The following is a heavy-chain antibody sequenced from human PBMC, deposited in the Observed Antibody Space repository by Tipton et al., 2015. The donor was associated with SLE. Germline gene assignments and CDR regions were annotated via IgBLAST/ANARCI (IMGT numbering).Heavy chain of an antibody. D-gene: IGHD3-22*01. J-gene: IGHJ4*02. CDR1: GFSLNSGYY. CDR3: ARHDYDSNGYYQHYFDY. V-gene: IGHV4-38-2*02. CDR2: IYHSGNS. Sequence: TLSLTCTVSGFSLNSGYYWGWIRQPPGKGLEWIGSIYHSGNSYYNPSLKSRLSMSIDTSKNQVFLRLTSVPAADTAVYYCARHDYDSNGYYQHYFDYWGQGTLVTVSS.